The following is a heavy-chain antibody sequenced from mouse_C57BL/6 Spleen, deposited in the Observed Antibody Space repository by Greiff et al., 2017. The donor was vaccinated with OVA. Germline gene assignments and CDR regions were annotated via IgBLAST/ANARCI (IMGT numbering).Heavy chain of an antibody. CDR2: INYDGSST. CDR3: ARGGFVYAMDY. J-gene: IGHJ4*01. V-gene: IGHV5-16*01. Sequence: EVKLVESEGGFVQPGSSMKLSCTASGFTFSDYYMAWVRQVPEKGLEWVANINYDGSSTYYLDSLKSRFIISRDNAKNILYLQMSSLKSEDTATYYCARGGFVYAMDYWGQGTSVTVSS. CDR1: GFTFSDYY.